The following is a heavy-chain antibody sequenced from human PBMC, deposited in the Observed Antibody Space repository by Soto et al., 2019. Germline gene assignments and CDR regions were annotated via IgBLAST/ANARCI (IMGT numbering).Heavy chain of an antibody. J-gene: IGHJ5*02. CDR3: ARDLRGITIFGVVIIGNWFDP. Sequence: ASVKVSCKASGYAFTIYGISWVLQAPGQGLEWMGWISAYNGNTNYAQKLQGRVTMATDTSTSTAYMELRSLRSDDTAVYYCARDLRGITIFGVVIIGNWFDPWGQGTLVTVS. V-gene: IGHV1-18*01. CDR1: GYAFTIYG. D-gene: IGHD3-3*01. CDR2: ISAYNGNT.